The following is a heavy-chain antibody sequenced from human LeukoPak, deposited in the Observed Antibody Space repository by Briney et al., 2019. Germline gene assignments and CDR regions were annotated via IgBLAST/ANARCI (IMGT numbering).Heavy chain of an antibody. CDR3: ARSLYSYGYGPFDY. V-gene: IGHV3-30-3*01. J-gene: IGHJ4*02. D-gene: IGHD5-18*01. CDR2: ISYDGSNK. CDR1: GFTFSSYA. Sequence: GGSLRLSCAASGFTFSSYAMHWVRQAPGKGLEWVAVISYDGSNKYYADSVKGRLTISRDNSKNTLYLQMNSLRAEDTAVYYCARSLYSYGYGPFDYWGQGTLVTVSS.